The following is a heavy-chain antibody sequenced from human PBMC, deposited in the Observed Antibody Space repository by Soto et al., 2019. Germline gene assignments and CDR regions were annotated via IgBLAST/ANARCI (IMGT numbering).Heavy chain of an antibody. D-gene: IGHD6-19*01. Sequence: QVQLVQSGAEVKKPGSSVKVSCKASGGTFSNYAISWVRQAPGQGLEWMGGIIPIFATTNYAQNFQGRVTITADKATSTAYMELSSLRSEDTAVYFCAKDLHIRTGYSSGWYRGWDQWGQGTLVTVSS. J-gene: IGHJ4*02. CDR2: IIPIFATT. V-gene: IGHV1-69*06. CDR1: GGTFSNYA. CDR3: AKDLHIRTGYSSGWYRGWDQ.